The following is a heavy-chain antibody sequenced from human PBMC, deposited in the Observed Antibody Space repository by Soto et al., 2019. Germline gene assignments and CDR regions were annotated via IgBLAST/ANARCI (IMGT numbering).Heavy chain of an antibody. D-gene: IGHD2-8*01. CDR3: ARGLLYATTDFDY. CDR1: GDTFTTNS. CDR2: IIPVVGTT. V-gene: IGHV1-69*06. Sequence: QVQLVQSGAEVKKPGSSVKVSCKASGDTFTTNSLNWVRQAPGQGLEWMGGIIPVVGTTKYAQKYQDRVTITGDKSTNTADMELSSLRADDTAVYYCARGLLYATTDFDYRGQGTPVTVAS. J-gene: IGHJ4*02.